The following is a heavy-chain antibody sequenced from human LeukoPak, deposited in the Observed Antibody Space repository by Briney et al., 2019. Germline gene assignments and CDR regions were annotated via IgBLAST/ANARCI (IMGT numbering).Heavy chain of an antibody. Sequence: SVKAACKLSRGTFSSYAISWVRQAPGQGLEWMGGIIPIFGTANYAQKFQGRVTITTDESTSTAYMELSSLRSEDTAVYYCAREYSSSSPHFDYWGQGTLVTVSS. CDR3: AREYSSSSPHFDY. J-gene: IGHJ4*02. CDR1: RGTFSSYA. CDR2: IIPIFGTA. V-gene: IGHV1-69*05. D-gene: IGHD6-6*01.